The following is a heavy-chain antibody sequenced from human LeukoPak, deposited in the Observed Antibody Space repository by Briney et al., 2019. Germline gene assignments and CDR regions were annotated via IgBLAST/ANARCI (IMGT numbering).Heavy chain of an antibody. Sequence: SETLSLTCTVSGGSISSYYWSWIRQPPGKGLEWIGYIYYSGSTNYNPSLKSRVTISVDTSKNQFSLKLSSVTAADTAVYYCARHFGYSYGGHAFDIWGQGTMVTVSS. J-gene: IGHJ3*02. CDR3: ARHFGYSYGGHAFDI. D-gene: IGHD5-18*01. CDR1: GGSISSYY. V-gene: IGHV4-59*08. CDR2: IYYSGST.